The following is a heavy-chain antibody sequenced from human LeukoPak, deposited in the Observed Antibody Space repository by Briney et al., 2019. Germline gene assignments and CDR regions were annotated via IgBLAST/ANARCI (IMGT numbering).Heavy chain of an antibody. D-gene: IGHD5-24*01. CDR2: INAGNGNT. CDR1: GYTFTNYA. V-gene: IGHV1-3*01. Sequence: ASVKVSCKASGYTFTNYAMHWVRQAPGQRLEWMGWINAGNGNTKYSQKFQGRVTITTDESTSTAYMELSSLRSEDTAVYYCARGRDGYNTIDYWGQGTLVTVSS. CDR3: ARGRDGYNTIDY. J-gene: IGHJ4*02.